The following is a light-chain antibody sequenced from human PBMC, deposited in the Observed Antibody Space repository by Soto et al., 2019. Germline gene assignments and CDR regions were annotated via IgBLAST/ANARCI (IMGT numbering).Light chain of an antibody. Sequence: QSVLTQSSSASASLGSSVKLTCTLSSGHSSNIIAWHQQQPGKAPRYLMNLEGSGSYNKGSGVPDRFSGSSSGADRYLTISNLPSEDEADYYGETWDSNPRVFGGGTKLTVL. J-gene: IGLJ2*01. CDR2: LEGSGSY. CDR3: ETWDSNPRV. V-gene: IGLV4-60*03. CDR1: SGHSSNI.